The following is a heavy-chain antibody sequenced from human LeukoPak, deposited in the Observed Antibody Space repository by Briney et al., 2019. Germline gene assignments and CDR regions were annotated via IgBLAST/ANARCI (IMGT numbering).Heavy chain of an antibody. J-gene: IGHJ4*02. Sequence: SETLSLTCAVYGGSFSGYYWSWIRQPPGKGLEWIGEINHSRSTNYNPSLKSRVTISVGTSKNQFSLKLSSVTAADTAVYYCARVRGSYGPFDYWGQETLVTVPS. CDR2: INHSRST. CDR3: ARVRGSYGPFDY. CDR1: GGSFSGYY. D-gene: IGHD1-26*01. V-gene: IGHV4-34*01.